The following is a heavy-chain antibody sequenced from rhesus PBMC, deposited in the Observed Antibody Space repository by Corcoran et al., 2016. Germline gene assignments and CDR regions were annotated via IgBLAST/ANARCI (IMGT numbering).Heavy chain of an antibody. J-gene: IGHJ4*01. V-gene: IGHV4S11*01. CDR3: ARVVVVSATPLFFEY. CDR1: GGSISSNY. Sequence: QVQLQESGPGLVKPLETLSLTCAVSGGSISSNYWSWIRQPPGKGLEWIGYIYGSGHNTSNNPPLKMRVPRSVDTSKNQCSLKVRSVTAADTAVYYCARVVVVSATPLFFEYWGQGVLVTVSS. CDR2: IYGSGHNT. D-gene: IGHD2-39*01.